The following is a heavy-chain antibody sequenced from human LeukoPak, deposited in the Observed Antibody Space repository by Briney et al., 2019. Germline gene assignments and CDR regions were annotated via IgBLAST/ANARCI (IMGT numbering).Heavy chain of an antibody. CDR1: GYTFTSYY. CDR3: AGDHDYGDYTWFDP. CDR2: INPSGGRT. Sequence: ASVKVSCKASGYTFTSYYIHWVRQAPGQGLEWMGIINPSGGRTRYAQKFQGRVTMTRDTPTNTVYMELSSLRSEDTAVYYCAGDHDYGDYTWFDPWGPGTLVTVSS. J-gene: IGHJ5*02. D-gene: IGHD4-17*01. V-gene: IGHV1-46*01.